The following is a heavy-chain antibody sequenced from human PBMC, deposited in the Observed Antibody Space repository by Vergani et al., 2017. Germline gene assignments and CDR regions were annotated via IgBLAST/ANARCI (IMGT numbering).Heavy chain of an antibody. Sequence: VQLVQSGAEVKKPGESLKISCNASGYTFTGYYMHWVRQAPVQGLEWMGWINPNSGSSNYAQKFQGRVTMTRDTSISTAYMELSRLRSDDTSVYYCVSSIAEDAFDIWGQGTMVTVSS. CDR1: GYTFTGYY. V-gene: IGHV1-2*02. D-gene: IGHD6-13*01. CDR3: VSSIAEDAFDI. CDR2: INPNSGSS. J-gene: IGHJ3*02.